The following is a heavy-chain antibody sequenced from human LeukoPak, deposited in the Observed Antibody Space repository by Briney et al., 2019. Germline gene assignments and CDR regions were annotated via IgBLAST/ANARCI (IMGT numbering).Heavy chain of an antibody. CDR3: ARAPLQERRIDDFES. V-gene: IGHV3-30-3*01. CDR1: GFTFSSYA. Sequence: PGRSLRLSCAASGFTFSSYAMQWVPHAPGEGVGWVAVIPFDGSNKYYADSVKGRFTISRDNAKNALYLEMNILRAEDTAVYYCARAPLQERRIDDFESWGQGIMVTLAS. CDR2: IPFDGSNK. J-gene: IGHJ3*02. D-gene: IGHD1-26*01.